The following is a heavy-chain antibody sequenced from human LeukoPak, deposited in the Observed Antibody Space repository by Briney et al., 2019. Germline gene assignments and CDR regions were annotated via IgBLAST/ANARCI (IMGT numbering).Heavy chain of an antibody. CDR2: IYTSGST. D-gene: IGHD3-10*01. CDR1: GGSISSYY. Sequence: SETLSLTCTVSGGSISSYYWSWIRQPAGKGLEWIGRIYTSGSTNYNPSLKSRVTISGDTSKNQFSLKLNSVTAADTAVYYCARDLAYGNCDYWGQGTLVTVSS. CDR3: ARDLAYGNCDY. J-gene: IGHJ4*02. V-gene: IGHV4-4*07.